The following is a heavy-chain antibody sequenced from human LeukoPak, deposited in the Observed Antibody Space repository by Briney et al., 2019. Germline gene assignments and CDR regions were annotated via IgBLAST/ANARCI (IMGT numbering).Heavy chain of an antibody. CDR2: ISAYNGNT. J-gene: IGHJ4*02. CDR3: AKEGPIPPATGVDY. D-gene: IGHD2-21*01. CDR1: GYTFTSYG. Sequence: ASVKVSCKASGYTFTSYGISWVRQAPGQGLEWMGWISAYNGNTNYAQKLQGRVTMTTDTSTSTAYMELRSLRSDDTAVYYCAKEGPIPPATGVDYWGQGTLVTVSS. V-gene: IGHV1-18*01.